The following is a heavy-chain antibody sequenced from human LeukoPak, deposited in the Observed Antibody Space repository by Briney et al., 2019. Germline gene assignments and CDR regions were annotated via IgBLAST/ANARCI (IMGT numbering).Heavy chain of an antibody. CDR1: GFTFSSFT. D-gene: IGHD6-13*01. J-gene: IGHJ4*02. V-gene: IGHV3-30-3*01. CDR3: ARDHLVPGYSSTWYSPFDY. Sequence: GGSLRLSCAASGFTFSSFTMHWVRQAPCKGLEWAAVFSYDGINKDYADSVEGRFTISRDNSKNTLYLLMNSLRPEDTAVYYCARDHLVPGYSSTWYSPFDYWGQGTLVTVSS. CDR2: FSYDGINK.